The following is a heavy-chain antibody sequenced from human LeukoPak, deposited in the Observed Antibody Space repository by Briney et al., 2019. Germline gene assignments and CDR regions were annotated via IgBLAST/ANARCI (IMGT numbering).Heavy chain of an antibody. Sequence: ASVKVSCKASGYTFTSYGISWVRQAPGQGLEWMGWISAYNGNTNYAQKLQGRVTMTTDTSTSTAYMELRSLRSDDTAVYYCARVSQGGSGSYWAPFDYWGQGTLVTVSS. CDR2: ISAYNGNT. CDR1: GYTFTSYG. V-gene: IGHV1-18*01. D-gene: IGHD3-10*01. J-gene: IGHJ4*02. CDR3: ARVSQGGSGSYWAPFDY.